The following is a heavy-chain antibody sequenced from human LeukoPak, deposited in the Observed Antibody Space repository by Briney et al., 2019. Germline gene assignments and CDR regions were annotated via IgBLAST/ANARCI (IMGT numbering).Heavy chain of an antibody. CDR1: GFTFSSAW. CDR2: IKSKSDGATT. J-gene: IGHJ4*02. V-gene: IGHV3-15*01. D-gene: IGHD6-19*01. CDR3: GAEYSGGWYVFDS. Sequence: GGSLRLSCATSGFTFSSAWMSWVRQAPGKGLGWVGRIKSKSDGATTEYAAPVKGRFIISRDDSKNTLHLQMTSLKTEDTAVYYCGAEYSGGWYVFDSWGQGTLVTVSA.